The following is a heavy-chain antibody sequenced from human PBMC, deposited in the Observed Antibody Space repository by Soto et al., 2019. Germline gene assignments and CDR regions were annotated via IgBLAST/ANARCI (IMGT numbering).Heavy chain of an antibody. J-gene: IGHJ4*02. CDR2: IYYSGST. D-gene: IGHD3-3*01. V-gene: IGHV4-59*05. Sequence: PSETLSLTCTVSGDSISSYYWSWIRQPPGKGLEWVGSIYYSGSTYYNPSLKSRVTISVDTAKKQFSLNLTSVTAADTAVYYCAGRDFWSGFYVNYWGQGTLVTVSS. CDR1: GDSISSYY. CDR3: AGRDFWSGFYVNY.